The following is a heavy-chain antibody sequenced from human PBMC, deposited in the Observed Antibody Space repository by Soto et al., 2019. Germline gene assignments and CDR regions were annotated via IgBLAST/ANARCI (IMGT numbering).Heavy chain of an antibody. CDR2: IRNKVNSYTT. CDR1: GFTFSEHD. J-gene: IGHJ4*02. Sequence: EVQLVESGGGLVQPGGSLRLSCAASGFTFSEHDMDWVRQAPGKGLEWVSRIRNKVNSYTTEYSESVKGRFTISRDDSDNSKYLQMNNINTEDTDVYYCADPPNRDLSADYWGQGTLVTVSS. CDR3: ADPPNRDLSADY. V-gene: IGHV3-72*01.